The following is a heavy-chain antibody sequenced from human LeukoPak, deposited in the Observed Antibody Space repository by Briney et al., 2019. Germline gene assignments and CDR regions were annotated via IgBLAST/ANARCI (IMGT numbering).Heavy chain of an antibody. J-gene: IGHJ6*03. CDR3: ARMFQPYYDILTGYLGGRYYYYYYMDV. Sequence: VASVKVSCKASGYTFTSYDINWVRQAPGQGLEWMGWMNPNSGNTGYAQKFQARVTMTRNPSISTAYMELSSLRSEDTAVYYCARMFQPYYDILTGYLGGRYYYYYYMDVWGKGTTVTVSS. D-gene: IGHD3-9*01. CDR2: MNPNSGNT. V-gene: IGHV1-8*02. CDR1: GYTFTSYD.